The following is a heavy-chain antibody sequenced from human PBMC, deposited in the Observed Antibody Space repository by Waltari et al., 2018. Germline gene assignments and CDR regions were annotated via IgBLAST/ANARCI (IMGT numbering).Heavy chain of an antibody. D-gene: IGHD4-4*01. CDR3: ARTAPPYSNAAYGGWSDP. J-gene: IGHJ5*02. CDR2: IYHSGIT. V-gene: IGHV4-59*08. Sequence: QVQLQESGPGLVKPSETLSLTCTVSPGSIRSFYWSWIRLPPGKGLEWIGYIYHSGITSYNPSLKSRVTRGVDTSKNQFSRKMRSVTAADTAVYYCARTAPPYSNAAYGGWSDPWGQGTLVTVSS. CDR1: PGSIRSFY.